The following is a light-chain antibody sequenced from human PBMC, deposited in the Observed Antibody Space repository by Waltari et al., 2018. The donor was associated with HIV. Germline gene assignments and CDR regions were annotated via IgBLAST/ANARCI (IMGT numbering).Light chain of an antibody. CDR1: QSVTTF. CDR3: QQTSSSPST. Sequence: DIQMTQSPSSLSAFVGDRVTIACRTSQSVTTFLNCYYQKPGKAPKLLIYGASNLQSGVPSRFSGSGSGTYFTLTITSLQPEDFATYYCQQTSSSPSTFGQGTKLE. V-gene: IGKV1-39*01. CDR2: GAS. J-gene: IGKJ2*01.